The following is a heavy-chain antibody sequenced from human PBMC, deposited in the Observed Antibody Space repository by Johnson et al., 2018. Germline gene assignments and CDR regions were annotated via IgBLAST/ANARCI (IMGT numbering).Heavy chain of an antibody. V-gene: IGHV3-30*18. CDR1: KFPFSNYG. J-gene: IGHJ2*01. CDR3: AKDHLYCNSGYCYYYWYFDL. D-gene: IGHD2-15*01. Sequence: QVQLVQSGGGVVQPWRSLRLSCAASKFPFSNYGMHWVRQAPGKGLEWVAAISYDGTNKHHADPVKGRFTIPRAHSKNTLYLQMDRLRVEDTAVYYCAKDHLYCNSGYCYYYWYFDLWGRGTLVTVSS. CDR2: ISYDGTNK.